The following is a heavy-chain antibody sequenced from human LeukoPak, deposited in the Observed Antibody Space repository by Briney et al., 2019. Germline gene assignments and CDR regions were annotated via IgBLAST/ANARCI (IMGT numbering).Heavy chain of an antibody. CDR2: IYYSGST. CDR3: AIQRNGYSYGYYYYYYYMDV. V-gene: IGHV4-39*01. J-gene: IGHJ6*03. CDR1: GGSINIGNYY. Sequence: SETLSLTCSASGGSINIGNYYWGWIRQPPGKGLEWIGSIYYSGSTYYNPSLKSRVTISVDTSKNQFSLKLSSVTAADTAVYYCAIQRNGYSYGYYYYYYYMDVWGKGTTVTVSS. D-gene: IGHD5-18*01.